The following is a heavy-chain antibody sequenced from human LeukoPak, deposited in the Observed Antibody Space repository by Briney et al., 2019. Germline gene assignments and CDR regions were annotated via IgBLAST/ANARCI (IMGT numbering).Heavy chain of an antibody. Sequence: ASVKVSCTASGGTFSSYAISWVRQAPGQGLEWMGGIIPIFGTANYAQKFQGRVTITTDESTSTAYMELSSLRSEDTAVYYCARVGSADYYYMDVWGKGTTVTVSS. J-gene: IGHJ6*03. CDR2: IIPIFGTA. D-gene: IGHD6-13*01. V-gene: IGHV1-69*05. CDR3: ARVGSADYYYMDV. CDR1: GGTFSSYA.